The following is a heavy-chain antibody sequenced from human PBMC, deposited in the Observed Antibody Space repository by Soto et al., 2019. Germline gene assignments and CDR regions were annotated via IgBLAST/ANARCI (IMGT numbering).Heavy chain of an antibody. D-gene: IGHD2-21*01. J-gene: IGHJ4*02. Sequence: SETLSLTCTVSGGSISSGGYYWSWIRQHPGKGLEWIGYIYYSGSTYYNPSPKSRVTISVDTSKNQFSLKLGSVTAADTAVYYCASSYSEYSFDYWGQGTLVTVSS. V-gene: IGHV4-31*03. CDR2: IYYSGST. CDR3: ASSYSEYSFDY. CDR1: GGSISSGGYY.